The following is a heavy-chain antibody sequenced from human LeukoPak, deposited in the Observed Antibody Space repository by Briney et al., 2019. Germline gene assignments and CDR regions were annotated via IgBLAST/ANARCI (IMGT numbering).Heavy chain of an antibody. Sequence: ASVKVSCKASGGTFSSYAISWVRQAPGQGLEWMGGIIPIFGTANYAQKFQGRVMITADESTSTAYMELSSLRSEDTAVYYCARDCGGDCYDAFDIWGQGTMVTVSS. CDR1: GGTFSSYA. J-gene: IGHJ3*02. CDR2: IIPIFGTA. CDR3: ARDCGGDCYDAFDI. D-gene: IGHD2-21*02. V-gene: IGHV1-69*13.